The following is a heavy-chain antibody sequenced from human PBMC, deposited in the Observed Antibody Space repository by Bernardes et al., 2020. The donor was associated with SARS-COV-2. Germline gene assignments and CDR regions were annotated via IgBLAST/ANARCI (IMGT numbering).Heavy chain of an antibody. CDR3: AREGENYDFWSSYYYYYMDV. Sequence: SETLSLTCTVSGGSISSYYWSWIRQPAGKGLEWIGRIYTSGSTNYNPSLKSRVTMSVDTSKNQFSLKLSSVTAADTAVYYCAREGENYDFWSSYYYYYMDVWGKGTTVTVSS. CDR2: IYTSGST. CDR1: GGSISSYY. V-gene: IGHV4-4*07. D-gene: IGHD3-3*01. J-gene: IGHJ6*03.